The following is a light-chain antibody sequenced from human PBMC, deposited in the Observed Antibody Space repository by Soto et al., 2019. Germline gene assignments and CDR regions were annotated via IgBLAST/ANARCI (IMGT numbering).Light chain of an antibody. V-gene: IGLV1-44*01. CDR3: AAWDDSLNGYV. J-gene: IGLJ1*01. Sequence: QSVLTQPPSASGTPGQRVTISCSGSSSNIGSNTVNWYQQLPGTAPKLLIYSNNQRPSGVPDRFSGSKSGTSASLASSGLQSEDEVEYYCAAWDDSLNGYVFGTGTKVTVL. CDR1: SSNIGSNT. CDR2: SNN.